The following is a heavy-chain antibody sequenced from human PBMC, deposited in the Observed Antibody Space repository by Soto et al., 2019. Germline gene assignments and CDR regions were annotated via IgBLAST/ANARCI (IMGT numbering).Heavy chain of an antibody. CDR1: GFTVSSNY. CDR2: IYSGGST. D-gene: IGHD3-3*01. CDR3: ARDRYDFWSGRHYYGMDA. V-gene: IGHV3-53*01. J-gene: IGHJ6*02. Sequence: XGSLRLSCAASGFTVSSNYMSWVRQAPGKGLEWVSVIYSGGSTYYADSVKGRFTISRDNSKNTLYLQMNSLRAEDTAVYYCARDRYDFWSGRHYYGMDAWGQGTTVTVSS.